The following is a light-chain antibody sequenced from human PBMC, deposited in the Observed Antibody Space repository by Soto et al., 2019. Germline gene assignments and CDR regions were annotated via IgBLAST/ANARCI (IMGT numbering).Light chain of an antibody. CDR2: AAS. CDR1: QGIRND. CDR3: LQNNCDRWT. Sequence: DIQMTQSPSSLSASVGDRVTITCRASQGIRNDLGWYQQKPGKAPKRLIYAASSLQSGVPSRFNASGFGTKFTLIIRSLQPEDFPTFYCLQNNCDRWTLGQGTKVYIK. J-gene: IGKJ1*01. V-gene: IGKV1-17*01.